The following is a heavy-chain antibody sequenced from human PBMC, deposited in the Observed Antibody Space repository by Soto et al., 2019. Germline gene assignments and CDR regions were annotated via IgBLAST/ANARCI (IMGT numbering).Heavy chain of an antibody. V-gene: IGHV2-5*02. CDR3: AHRRVGRELDY. D-gene: IGHD3-3*01. J-gene: IGHJ4*02. Sequence: QITLKESGPTLVKPTQTLTLTCTFSGFSLSTTGVGVGWIRQPPGKALEWLALIYWDDDKRYSPSLKSRLTITKVTVKNQVVLTMTNVDPVDTGTYFCAHRRVGRELDYCGQGTLVTVSS. CDR1: GFSLSTTGVG. CDR2: IYWDDDK.